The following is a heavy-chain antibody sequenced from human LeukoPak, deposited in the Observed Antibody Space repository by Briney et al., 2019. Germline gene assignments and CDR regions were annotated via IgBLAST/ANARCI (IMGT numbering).Heavy chain of an antibody. V-gene: IGHV4-59*01. J-gene: IGHJ4*02. CDR3: ARGVYSYGYGEVGYYFDY. CDR2: IYYSGST. D-gene: IGHD5-18*01. Sequence: SETLSLTCTVSGGSISSYYWSWIRQPPGKGLEWIGYIYYSGSTNYNPSLKSRVTISVDTSKNQFSLKLSSVTAADTAVYYCARGVYSYGYGEVGYYFDYWGQGTLVTVSS. CDR1: GGSISSYY.